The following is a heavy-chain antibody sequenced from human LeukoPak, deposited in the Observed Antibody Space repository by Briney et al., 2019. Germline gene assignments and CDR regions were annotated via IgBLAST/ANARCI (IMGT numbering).Heavy chain of an antibody. D-gene: IGHD2-2*01. Sequence: SVKVSCKASGGTFSSYAISWVRQAPGQGLEWMGGIIPIFGTANYAQKFQGRVTITADESTSTAYMELSSLRSEDTAVYYCARDPRYCSSTSCSSYYYYMDVWGKGTTVTVSS. CDR1: GGTFSSYA. J-gene: IGHJ6*03. CDR3: ARDPRYCSSTSCSSYYYYMDV. V-gene: IGHV1-69*13. CDR2: IIPIFGTA.